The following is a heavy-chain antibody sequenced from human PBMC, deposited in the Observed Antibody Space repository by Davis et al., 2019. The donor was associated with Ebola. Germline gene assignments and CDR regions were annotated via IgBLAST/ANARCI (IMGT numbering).Heavy chain of an antibody. J-gene: IGHJ5*02. V-gene: IGHV1-2*04. D-gene: IGHD6-6*01. Sequence: AASVKVSCKASGYTFTGYYMHWVRQAPGQGLEWMGWINPNSGGTNYAQKFQGWVTMTRDTSISTAYMGLSRLRSDDTAVYYCARGGAARNNWFDPWGQGTLVTVSS. CDR2: INPNSGGT. CDR1: GYTFTGYY. CDR3: ARGGAARNNWFDP.